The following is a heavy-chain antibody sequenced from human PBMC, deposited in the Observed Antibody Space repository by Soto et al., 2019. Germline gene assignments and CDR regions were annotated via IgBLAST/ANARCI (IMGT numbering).Heavy chain of an antibody. CDR1: GLTFSSYW. V-gene: IGHV3-74*01. Sequence: EVQLVESGGGLVQPGGSLRLSCVASGLTFSSYWMHWVRQAPGKGLVWVSRINSAGSSTSYADSVKGRFTISRDNAKNTLYLQMTSQRAEGTAVYYCALSHTVTTDYWGQGTLVTVSS. CDR2: INSAGSST. CDR3: ALSHTVTTDY. D-gene: IGHD4-17*01. J-gene: IGHJ4*02.